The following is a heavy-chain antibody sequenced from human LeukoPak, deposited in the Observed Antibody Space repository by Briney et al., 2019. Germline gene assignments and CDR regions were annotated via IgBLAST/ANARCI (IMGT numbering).Heavy chain of an antibody. V-gene: IGHV3-9*01. D-gene: IGHD3-10*01. CDR3: AKRMVRGGAFDI. Sequence: GGSLRLSCAASGFSFDDYAMHWVRQAPGKGLEWVSGINWNGGITDYADSVKGRFTISRDNAKNSLYPQMNSLRADDTALYYCAKRMVRGGAFDIWGQGTMVTVSS. CDR1: GFSFDDYA. J-gene: IGHJ3*02. CDR2: INWNGGIT.